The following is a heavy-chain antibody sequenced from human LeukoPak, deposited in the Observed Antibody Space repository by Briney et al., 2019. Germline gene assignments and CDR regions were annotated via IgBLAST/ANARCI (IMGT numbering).Heavy chain of an antibody. V-gene: IGHV4-34*01. CDR3: ARGYYDFWSGYSGYYYMDV. Sequence: SXTLSLTCAVYGGSFSGYYWSWIRQPPGKGLEWIGEINHSGSTNYNPSLKSRVTISVDTSKNQFSLKLSSVTAADTAVYYCARGYYDFWSGYSGYYYMDVWGKGTTVTVSS. D-gene: IGHD3-3*01. J-gene: IGHJ6*03. CDR2: INHSGST. CDR1: GGSFSGYY.